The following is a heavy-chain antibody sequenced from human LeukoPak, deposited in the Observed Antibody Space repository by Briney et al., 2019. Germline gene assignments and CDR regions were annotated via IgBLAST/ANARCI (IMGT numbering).Heavy chain of an antibody. Sequence: QSGGSLRLSCAACGFTLSNYDMKWVRQAPGKGGEWVSYISSGGSNKYYADSLKGRFNISRENDKNSVYLEMNSLRAEDTAVYYCARRYCSSTDCLFDYCGQGTLVTVSS. V-gene: IGHV3-48*03. D-gene: IGHD2-2*01. CDR1: GFTLSNYD. J-gene: IGHJ4*02. CDR2: ISSGGSNK. CDR3: ARRYCSSTDCLFDY.